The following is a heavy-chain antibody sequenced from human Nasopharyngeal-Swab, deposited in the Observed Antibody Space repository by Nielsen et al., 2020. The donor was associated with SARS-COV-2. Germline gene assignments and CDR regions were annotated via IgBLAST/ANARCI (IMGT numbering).Heavy chain of an antibody. Sequence: GSLKISCAASGFTFSSYWMHWVRQAPGKGLVWVSRINSDGSSTSSADSVKGRFTISRDNAKNTLYLQMNSLRAEDTAVYYCAIIAAAGTHYWGQGTLVTVSS. J-gene: IGHJ4*02. CDR2: INSDGSST. CDR3: AIIAAAGTHY. D-gene: IGHD6-13*01. CDR1: GFTFSSYW. V-gene: IGHV3-74*01.